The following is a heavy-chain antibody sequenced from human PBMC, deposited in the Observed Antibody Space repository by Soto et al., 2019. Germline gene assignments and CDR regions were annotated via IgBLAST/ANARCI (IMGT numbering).Heavy chain of an antibody. CDR3: ARPDGGGWYAFGI. D-gene: IGHD6-19*01. CDR1: GVSISRSTSY. J-gene: IGHJ3*02. V-gene: IGHV4-39*01. CDR2: IYYSGAS. Sequence: QVQLQESGPGVVKPSETLSLTCTVSGVSISRSTSYWGWIRQPPGKGLEWIGVIYYSGASYYNPSLKSRVTISVDTSRNQVSLKLTSMTAADTAVYYCARPDGGGWYAFGIWGQGTKVTVSS.